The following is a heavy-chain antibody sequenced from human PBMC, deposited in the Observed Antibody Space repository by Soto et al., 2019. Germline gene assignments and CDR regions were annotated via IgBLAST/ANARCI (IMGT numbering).Heavy chain of an antibody. Sequence: GGSLRLSCAASGFTFSSYSMNWVRQAPGKGLEWVSSISTSSSYIYYADSVKGRFTISRDNAKNSLYLQMNSMRAEDTAVYYWARKHPYWELLAADYWGQGTLVTVSS. J-gene: IGHJ4*02. CDR1: GFTFSSYS. D-gene: IGHD1-26*01. CDR2: ISTSSSYI. V-gene: IGHV3-21*01. CDR3: ARKHPYWELLAADY.